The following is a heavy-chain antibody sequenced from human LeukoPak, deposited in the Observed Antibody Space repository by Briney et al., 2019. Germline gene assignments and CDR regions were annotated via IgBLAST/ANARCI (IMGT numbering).Heavy chain of an antibody. J-gene: IGHJ4*02. V-gene: IGHV6-1*01. D-gene: IGHD5-12*01. Sequence: SQTLSLTCAISGDSVSRVSIAWNWIRQSPSRGLEWLGRTYSRSSKWSHDFASSVKTRITINSDTSKNQFSLHLNSATPEDTAVYYCARAFDSAYDSPFDYWGQGALVTVSS. CDR1: GDSVSRVSIA. CDR2: TYSRSSKWSH. CDR3: ARAFDSAYDSPFDY.